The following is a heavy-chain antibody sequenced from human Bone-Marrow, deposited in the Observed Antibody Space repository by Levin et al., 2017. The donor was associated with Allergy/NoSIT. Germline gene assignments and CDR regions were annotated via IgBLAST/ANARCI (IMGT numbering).Heavy chain of an antibody. D-gene: IGHD3-9*01. CDR3: ARERNYDTVTGHYMSALDM. J-gene: IGHJ3*02. CDR2: VSYDGTVD. CDR1: GFTFSNFA. V-gene: IGHV3-30*03. Sequence: GESLKISCAASGFTFSNFALHWVRQAPGKGLEWLSLVSYDGTVDNYADSVQGRFSISRDNSKNNCYLQLNRLTTEDTAVYFCARERNYDTVTGHYMSALDMWGPGTVVSVSS.